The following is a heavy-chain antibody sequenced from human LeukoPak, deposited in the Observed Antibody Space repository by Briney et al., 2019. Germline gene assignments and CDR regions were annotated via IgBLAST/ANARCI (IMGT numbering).Heavy chain of an antibody. D-gene: IGHD3-3*01. CDR1: GFTFSSYA. CDR2: ISGSGGST. V-gene: IGHV3-23*01. CDR3: AKDDYDFWSGSPDY. J-gene: IGHJ4*02. Sequence: GGSLRLSCAASGFTFSSYAMSWVRQAPGKGLESVSAISGSGGSTYYADSVKGRFTISRDNSKNTLYLQMNSLRAEDTAVYYCAKDDYDFWSGSPDYWGQGTLVTVSS.